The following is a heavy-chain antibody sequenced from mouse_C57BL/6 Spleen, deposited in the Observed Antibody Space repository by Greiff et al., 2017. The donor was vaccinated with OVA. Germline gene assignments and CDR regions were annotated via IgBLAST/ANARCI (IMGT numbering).Heavy chain of an antibody. CDR1: GFTFSSYA. CDR3: ARDLFAY. Sequence: EVKVEESGGGLVKPGGSLKLSCAASGFTFSSYAMSWVRQTPEKRLEWVATISDGGSYTSYPDNVKGRFTISRDNAKNNLYLQMSHLKSEDTAMYYCARDLFAYWGQGTLVTVSA. CDR2: ISDGGSYT. J-gene: IGHJ3*01. V-gene: IGHV5-4*01.